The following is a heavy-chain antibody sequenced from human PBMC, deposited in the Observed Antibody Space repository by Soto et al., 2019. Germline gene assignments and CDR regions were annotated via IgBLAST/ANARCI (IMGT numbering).Heavy chain of an antibody. J-gene: IGHJ6*02. V-gene: IGHV4-59*01. CDR1: GGSICGYY. CDR2: MYNTGST. D-gene: IGHD2-21*02. CDR3: ARDLWGYCGTDCYPLDV. Sequence: PSETLSLTCTVSGGSICGYYWSWIRQHPGKGLEWIGYMYNTGSTVYNPSFKSRVTISVDTSKNQFSLKLNSVTAADTAVYYCARDLWGYCGTDCYPLDVWGQGTTVTVSS.